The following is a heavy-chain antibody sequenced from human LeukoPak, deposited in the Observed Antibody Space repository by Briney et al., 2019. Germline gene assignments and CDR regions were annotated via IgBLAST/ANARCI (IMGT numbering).Heavy chain of an antibody. CDR3: ARGISDISAAAGLFDY. CDR1: GFTFSSYG. J-gene: IGHJ4*02. CDR2: IWYDGSNK. D-gene: IGHD2-15*01. V-gene: IGHV3-33*01. Sequence: GRSLRLSCAASGFTFSSYGMHWVRQAPGKGLEWVAVIWYDGSNKYYADSVKGRFTISRDNSKNTLYLQMNSLRAEDTAVYYCARGISDISAAAGLFDYWGQGTLVTVSS.